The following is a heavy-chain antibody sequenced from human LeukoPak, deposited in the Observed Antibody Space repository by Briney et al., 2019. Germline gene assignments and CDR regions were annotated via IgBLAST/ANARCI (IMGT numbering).Heavy chain of an antibody. CDR1: GFTFSSYA. Sequence: PGGSLRLSCAAAGFTFSSYAMSWVRQAPGKGLEWVSSISGGGGGAYYADTVKGRFTVSRDHSKNTLYPLLNSLRAEDTAVYYCAKRSSPGTYYFDYWGQGTLVTVSS. J-gene: IGHJ4*02. CDR2: ISGGGGGA. D-gene: IGHD6-13*01. V-gene: IGHV3-23*01. CDR3: AKRSSPGTYYFDY.